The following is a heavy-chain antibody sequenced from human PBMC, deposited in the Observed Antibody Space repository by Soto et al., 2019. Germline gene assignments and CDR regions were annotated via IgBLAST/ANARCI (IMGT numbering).Heavy chain of an antibody. V-gene: IGHV3-23*01. CDR2: ISGSGGST. D-gene: IGHD2-2*01. J-gene: IGHJ6*03. CDR1: GFTFSSYA. CDR3: AKPYCSSTSCYPYYYYMDV. Sequence: EVQLLESGGGLVQPGGSLRLSCAASGFTFSSYAMSWVRQAPGKGLEWVSAISGSGGSTYYADSVKGRFTISRDNSKNTLYLQMNSLRAEDTAVYYCAKPYCSSTSCYPYYYYMDVWGKGTTVTVSS.